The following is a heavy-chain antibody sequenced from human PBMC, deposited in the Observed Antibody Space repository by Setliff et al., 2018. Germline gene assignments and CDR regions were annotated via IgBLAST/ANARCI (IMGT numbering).Heavy chain of an antibody. CDR1: GGSISSGNYY. CDR3: ARASRFGTIVYRGDYYMDV. D-gene: IGHD3-10*01. Sequence: SETLSLTCTVSGGSISSGNYYWSWIRQPAGKGLEWIGHIQTSGTTNYNPSLKSRVAISVDTSKNQFSLKLSSVTAADTAVYYCARASRFGTIVYRGDYYMDVWGKGTTVTVSS. V-gene: IGHV4-61*09. CDR2: IQTSGTT. J-gene: IGHJ6*03.